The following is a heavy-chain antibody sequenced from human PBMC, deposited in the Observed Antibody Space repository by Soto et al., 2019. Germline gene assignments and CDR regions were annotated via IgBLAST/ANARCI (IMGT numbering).Heavy chain of an antibody. CDR2: IKSKTDGGTT. D-gene: IGHD3-22*01. CDR1: GFTFSNAW. V-gene: IGHV3-15*07. CDR3: TTASPVYYYDSSGYKPRDY. J-gene: IGHJ4*02. Sequence: GGSLRLSCAASGFTFSNAWMNWVRQAPGKGLEWVGRIKSKTDGGTTDYAAPVKGRFTISRDDSKNTLYLQMNSLNTEDTAVYYCTTASPVYYYDSSGYKPRDYWGQGTLVTVSS.